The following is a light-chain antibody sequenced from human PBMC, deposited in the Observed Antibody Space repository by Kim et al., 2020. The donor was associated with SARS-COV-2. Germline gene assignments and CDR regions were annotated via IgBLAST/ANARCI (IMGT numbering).Light chain of an antibody. CDR3: QQLNRFPT. CDR1: QDIRSY. Sequence: LSASVGDRVIITCRASQDIRSYLAWYQQKPGRAPKLLIYVASTLESGVPSRFSGSGSGTDFTLNISSLQTEDFATYYCQQLNRFPTFGGGTKVDIK. CDR2: VAS. V-gene: IGKV1-9*01. J-gene: IGKJ4*01.